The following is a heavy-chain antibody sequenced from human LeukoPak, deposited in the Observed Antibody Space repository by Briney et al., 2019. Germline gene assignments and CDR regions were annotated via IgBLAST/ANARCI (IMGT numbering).Heavy chain of an antibody. CDR1: GFTFSSYG. CDR2: ISGSGGST. J-gene: IGHJ5*02. CDR3: AKHPYEGYCSGGSCWNNWFDP. Sequence: GGTLRLSCAASGFTFSSYGMSWVRQASGKGLEWVSAISGSGGSTYYADSVKGRFTISRDNSKNTLYLQMNSLRAEDTAIYYCAKHPYEGYCSGGSCWNNWFDPWGQGTLVTVSS. D-gene: IGHD2-15*01. V-gene: IGHV3-23*01.